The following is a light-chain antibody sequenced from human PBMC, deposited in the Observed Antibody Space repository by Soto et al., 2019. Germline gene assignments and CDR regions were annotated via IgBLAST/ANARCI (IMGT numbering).Light chain of an antibody. V-gene: IGKV3-20*01. Sequence: EIVLTQSPGTLSLSPGERATLSCRASQSVSSSYLAWYQQKPGQAPRLLSYVAASRATGIPDRFSGSVSGTDFTLTISILETEDLSVDDCQHYGSARLTFVGGTKVEIK. CDR2: VAA. J-gene: IGKJ4*01. CDR3: QHYGSARLT. CDR1: QSVSSSY.